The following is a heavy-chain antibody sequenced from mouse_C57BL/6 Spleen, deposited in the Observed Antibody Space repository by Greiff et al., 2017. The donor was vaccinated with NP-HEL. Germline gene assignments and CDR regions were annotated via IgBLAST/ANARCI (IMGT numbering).Heavy chain of an antibody. V-gene: IGHV1-64*01. J-gene: IGHJ4*01. CDR2: IHPNSGST. Sequence: QVQLQQPGAELVKPGASVKLSCKASGYTFTSYWMHWVKQRPGQGLEWIGMIHPNSGSTNYNEKFKSKATLTVDKSSSTAYMQLSSLTSEDSAVYYCARNLPSDYGGAMDYWGQGTSVTVSS. CDR1: GYTFTSYW. D-gene: IGHD2-4*01. CDR3: ARNLPSDYGGAMDY.